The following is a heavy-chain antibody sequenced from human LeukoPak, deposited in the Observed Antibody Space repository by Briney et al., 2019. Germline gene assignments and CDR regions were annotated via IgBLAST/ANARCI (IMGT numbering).Heavy chain of an antibody. D-gene: IGHD3-9*01. Sequence: PGGSLRLSCAASGFTFSSYRMNWVRQAPGKGGEWVSSISSSSYIYYADSVKGRFTISRDNAKNSLYLQMNSLRAEDTAVYYCARALTGYYAVGYWGQGTLVTVSS. V-gene: IGHV3-21*01. CDR1: GFTFSSYR. CDR3: ARALTGYYAVGY. J-gene: IGHJ4*02. CDR2: ISSSSYI.